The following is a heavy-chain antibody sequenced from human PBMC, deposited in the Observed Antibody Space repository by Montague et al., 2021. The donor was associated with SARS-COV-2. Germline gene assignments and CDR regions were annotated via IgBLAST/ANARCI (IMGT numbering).Heavy chain of an antibody. CDR3: ARVRYYGSGTTLGMDV. Sequence: SETLSLNCTVSGGSISSSSYYWGWIRQPPGKGLEWIGSTYYSGSTYYNPSLKSRVTISVDTSKNQFSLKLSSVTAADTAVYYCARVRYYGSGTTLGMDVWGQGTTVTVSS. V-gene: IGHV4-39*01. CDR2: TYYSGST. D-gene: IGHD3-10*01. CDR1: GGSISSSSYY. J-gene: IGHJ6*02.